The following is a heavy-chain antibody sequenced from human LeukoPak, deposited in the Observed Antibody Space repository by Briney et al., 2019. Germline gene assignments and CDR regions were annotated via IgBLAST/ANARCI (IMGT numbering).Heavy chain of an antibody. CDR2: IYHSGST. V-gene: IGHV4-4*02. Sequence: SETLSLTCAVSGGSISSSNWWSWVRQPPGKGLEWIGEIYHSGSTNYNPSLKSRVTISVDKSKNQFSLKLSSVTAADTAVYYCARDALVYSSSSDYWGQGTLVTVSS. D-gene: IGHD6-6*01. CDR3: ARDALVYSSSSDY. J-gene: IGHJ4*02. CDR1: GGSISSSNW.